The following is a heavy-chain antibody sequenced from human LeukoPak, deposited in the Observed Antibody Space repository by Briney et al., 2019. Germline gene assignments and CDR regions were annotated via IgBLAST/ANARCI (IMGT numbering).Heavy chain of an antibody. V-gene: IGHV1-18*01. D-gene: IGHD2-15*01. J-gene: IGHJ5*02. CDR1: GYTFTSYG. Sequence: ASVKVSCKSSGYTFTSYGISWVRQAPGQGLEWIGWISAYNGNTNYAQKLQGRVTMTTDTSTSTAYMELRSLRSDDTAVYYCARGYCSGGSCYIGNWFDPWGQGTLVTVSS. CDR2: ISAYNGNT. CDR3: ARGYCSGGSCYIGNWFDP.